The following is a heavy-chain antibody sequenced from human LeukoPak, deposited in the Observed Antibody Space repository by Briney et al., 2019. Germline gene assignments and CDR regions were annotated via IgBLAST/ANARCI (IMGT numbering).Heavy chain of an antibody. CDR3: TRAVAGHPD. CDR2: INHSGYT. Sequence: SETLSLTCAVSGVPFSNYYWSWVRQSPRQGLEWIGEINHSGYTNYDPSLKSRVTMSIDTSKNQFSLRLTSVTDADTGVYYCTRAVAGHPDWGQGTLVTVSS. CDR1: GVPFSNYY. V-gene: IGHV4-34*01. J-gene: IGHJ4*02. D-gene: IGHD5-12*01.